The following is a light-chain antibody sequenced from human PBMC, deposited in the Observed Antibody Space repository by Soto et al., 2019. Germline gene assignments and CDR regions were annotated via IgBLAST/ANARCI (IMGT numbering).Light chain of an antibody. V-gene: IGLV2-14*01. J-gene: IGLJ1*01. CDR3: SSYTSSSTLDV. Sequence: QSALTQPASVSGSPGQSITISCTGTSSDVGGYNYVSWYQQHPGKAPKLMIYEVSNRPSGVSNRFSGSKSGNTASLTISGLQAEDEPDYYCSSYTSSSTLDVFGTGTKLTVL. CDR2: EVS. CDR1: SSDVGGYNY.